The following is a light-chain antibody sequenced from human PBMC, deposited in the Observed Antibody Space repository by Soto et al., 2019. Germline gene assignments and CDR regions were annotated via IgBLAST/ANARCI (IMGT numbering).Light chain of an antibody. Sequence: QSALTQPASVSGSPRQSITISCTGTSSDVGGYNYVSWYQQHPGKAPKLMIYDVSIRPPGVSNRFSGSKSGNTASLTVSGLQAEDEADYYCSSYTSSSTLVFGGGTKLTVL. CDR3: SSYTSSSTLV. CDR1: SSDVGGYNY. J-gene: IGLJ2*01. CDR2: DVS. V-gene: IGLV2-14*01.